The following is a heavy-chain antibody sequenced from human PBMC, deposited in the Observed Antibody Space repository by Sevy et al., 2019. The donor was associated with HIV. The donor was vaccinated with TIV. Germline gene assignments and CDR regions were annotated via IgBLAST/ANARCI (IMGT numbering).Heavy chain of an antibody. J-gene: IGHJ3*01. CDR1: GYTFTDYY. D-gene: IGHD3-22*01. V-gene: IGHV1-2*02. Sequence: ASVKVSCKASGYTFTDYYLHWLRQAPGQGLEWMGWINPNTGATNYAQKFKGRVTMTRDTSMSTAFMDLTRPRSDDTAVYYCAKLLIVVDDGFDVWGQGTMVTVSS. CDR3: AKLLIVVDDGFDV. CDR2: INPNTGAT.